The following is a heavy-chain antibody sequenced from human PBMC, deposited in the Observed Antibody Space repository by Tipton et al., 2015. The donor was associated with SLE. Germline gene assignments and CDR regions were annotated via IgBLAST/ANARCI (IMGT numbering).Heavy chain of an antibody. Sequence: TLSLTCAVYGGSFSGYYWSWIRQPPGKGLEWIGYIYYSGSTYYNPSLKSRVTISVDTSKNQFSLKLSSVTAADTAVYYCAREVTTGTRWFDPWGQGTLVTVSS. CDR1: GGSFSGYY. CDR3: AREVTTGTRWFDP. J-gene: IGHJ5*02. D-gene: IGHD2-21*02. CDR2: IYYSGST. V-gene: IGHV4-34*01.